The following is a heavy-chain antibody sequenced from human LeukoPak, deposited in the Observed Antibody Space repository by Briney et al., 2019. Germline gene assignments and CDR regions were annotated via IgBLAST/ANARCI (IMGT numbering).Heavy chain of an antibody. CDR3: ARDKDDSSGTFDY. J-gene: IGHJ4*02. V-gene: IGHV3-30-3*01. CDR2: ISYDGSNK. Sequence: GGSLRLSCAASGFTFSSYAMHWVRQAPGKGLEWVAVISYDGSNKYYADSVKGRFTISRDSSKNTLYLQMNSLRAEDTAVYYCARDKDDSSGTFDYWGQGTLVTVSS. CDR1: GFTFSSYA. D-gene: IGHD3-22*01.